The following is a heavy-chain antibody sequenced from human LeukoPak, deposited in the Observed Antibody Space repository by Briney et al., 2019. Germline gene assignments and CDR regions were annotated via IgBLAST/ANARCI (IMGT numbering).Heavy chain of an antibody. D-gene: IGHD6-19*01. Sequence: PGGSLRLSCAASGFTFSSYGMHWVRQAPGKGLEWVAFIRYDGSNKYYADSVKGRFTISRDNSKNTLYLQMNSLRAEDTALYYCAKVALGYSSGWTDYWGQGTLVTVSS. J-gene: IGHJ4*02. CDR1: GFTFSSYG. CDR2: IRYDGSNK. V-gene: IGHV3-30*02. CDR3: AKVALGYSSGWTDY.